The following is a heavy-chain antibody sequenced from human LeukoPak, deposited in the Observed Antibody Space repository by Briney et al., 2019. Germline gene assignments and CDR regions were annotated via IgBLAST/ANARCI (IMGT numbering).Heavy chain of an antibody. CDR1: GFTFDDYA. D-gene: IGHD3-10*01. CDR2: ISWNSGSI. CDR3: AKDGRYGSGSYLFDP. J-gene: IGHJ5*02. Sequence: GRSLRLSCAASGFTFDDYAIHWVRQAPGKGLGWVSGISWNSGSIGYADSVKGRFTISRDNAKNSLYLQMNSLRAEDTALYYCAKDGRYGSGSYLFDPWGQGTLVTVSS. V-gene: IGHV3-9*01.